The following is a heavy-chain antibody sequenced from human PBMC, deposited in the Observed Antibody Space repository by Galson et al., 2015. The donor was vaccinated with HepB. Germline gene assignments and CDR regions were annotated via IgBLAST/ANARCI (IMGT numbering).Heavy chain of an antibody. J-gene: IGHJ4*02. Sequence: SLRLSCAASGSTFDDYAMHWVRQAPGKGLEWVSGISWNSGSIGYADSVKGRFTISRDNAKNSLYLQMNSLRAEDTALYYCAKAGYSSSGMDYWGQGTLVTVSS. V-gene: IGHV3-9*01. CDR2: ISWNSGSI. CDR3: AKAGYSSSGMDY. CDR1: GSTFDDYA. D-gene: IGHD6-13*01.